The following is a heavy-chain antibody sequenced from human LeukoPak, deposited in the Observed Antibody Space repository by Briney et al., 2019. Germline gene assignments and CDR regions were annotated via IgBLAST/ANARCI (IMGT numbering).Heavy chain of an antibody. CDR1: GGSISSGSHS. Sequence: PSETLSLTCTVSGGSISSGSHSWHWIRQPAGKGLEWIGRIYTSGGTNYNPSLKSRVTISLDTSQNRFSLNLNSVTAADTAVYYCAKERRGYTYSYGTYYYYIDVWGKGTTVTISS. J-gene: IGHJ6*03. CDR3: AKERRGYTYSYGTYYYYIDV. D-gene: IGHD5-18*01. V-gene: IGHV4-61*02. CDR2: IYTSGGT.